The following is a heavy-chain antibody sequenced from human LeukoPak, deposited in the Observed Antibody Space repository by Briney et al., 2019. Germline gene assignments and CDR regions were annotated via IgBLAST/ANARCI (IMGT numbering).Heavy chain of an antibody. D-gene: IGHD1-1*01. CDR2: ISYDGSNK. CDR1: GFTFSSYA. J-gene: IGHJ4*02. CDR3: VGTMFDY. V-gene: IGHV3-30-3*01. Sequence: PGRSLRLSCAASGFTFSSYAMHWVRQAPGKGLEWVAVISYDGSNKYYADSVKGRFTISRDNAKNSLYLQMNSLRAEDTAVYYCVGTMFDYWGQGTLVTVSS.